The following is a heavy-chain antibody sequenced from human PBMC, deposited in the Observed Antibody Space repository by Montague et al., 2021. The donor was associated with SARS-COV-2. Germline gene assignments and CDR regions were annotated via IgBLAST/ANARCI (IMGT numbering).Heavy chain of an antibody. CDR1: GDSISSGSFY. Sequence: TLSLTCTVSGDSISSGSFYWDWIRQPAGEGPEWIGRMYFSGITYYNPSLKSRVTISIDTSKNQFSLKLTSVTAADMAVYYCARSHAYGYRFGAPDIWGQGTTVTVSS. CDR2: MYFSGIT. CDR3: ARSHAYGYRFGAPDI. V-gene: IGHV4-61*02. D-gene: IGHD5-18*01. J-gene: IGHJ3*02.